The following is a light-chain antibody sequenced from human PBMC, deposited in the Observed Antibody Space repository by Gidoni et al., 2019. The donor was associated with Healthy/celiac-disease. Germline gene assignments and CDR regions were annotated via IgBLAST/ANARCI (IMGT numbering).Light chain of an antibody. Sequence: EIVLTQSPATLSLSPGERDTLSCRASQSVSSYLYWYQQQPGQAPRLLIYDASSRATGIPARFSGSGSGTDFTLTISTLQPEDFAVYYCQQRSNWPPFTFGQGTRLEIK. V-gene: IGKV3-11*01. CDR1: QSVSSY. J-gene: IGKJ5*01. CDR3: QQRSNWPPFT. CDR2: DAS.